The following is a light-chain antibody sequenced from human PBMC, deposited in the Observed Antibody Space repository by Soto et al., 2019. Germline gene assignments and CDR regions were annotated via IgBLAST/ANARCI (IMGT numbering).Light chain of an antibody. CDR2: EVT. V-gene: IGLV2-14*01. CDR1: TDDIRSYNY. Sequence: QSALTQPASVSGSPGQSITISCTGITDDIRSYNYVSWYQQHPGKAPKLMIYEVTIRPSGVSDRFSGSKSGNTASLTVSGLQAEDEADYYCSSYTGGNPSYVFGTGTKVTVL. CDR3: SSYTGGNPSYV. J-gene: IGLJ1*01.